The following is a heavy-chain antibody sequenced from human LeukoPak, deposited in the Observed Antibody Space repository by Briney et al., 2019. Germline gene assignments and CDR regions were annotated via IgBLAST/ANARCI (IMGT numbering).Heavy chain of an antibody. Sequence: SVKVSCKASGGTFSSYAISWVRQAPGQGLEWMGGIIPIFGTANYAQKLQGRVTITADKSTSTAYMELSSLRSEDTAVYYCASQRGHVPTAIDYWGQGTPVTVSS. D-gene: IGHD5-18*01. CDR2: IIPIFGTA. V-gene: IGHV1-69*06. J-gene: IGHJ4*02. CDR1: GGTFSSYA. CDR3: ASQRGHVPTAIDY.